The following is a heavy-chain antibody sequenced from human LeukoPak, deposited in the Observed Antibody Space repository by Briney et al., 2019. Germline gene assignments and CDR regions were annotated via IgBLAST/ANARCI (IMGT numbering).Heavy chain of an antibody. CDR3: AKESIVVVPAAGGYSYGYFDY. J-gene: IGHJ4*02. CDR2: ISYDGSNK. Sequence: PGGSLRLSCAASGFTFSSYGMHWVRQAPGKGLEWVAVISYDGSNKYYADSVKGRFTISRDNSKNTLYLQMNSLRAEDTAVYYCAKESIVVVPAAGGYSYGYFDYWGQGTLVTVSS. V-gene: IGHV3-30*18. CDR1: GFTFSSYG. D-gene: IGHD2-2*01.